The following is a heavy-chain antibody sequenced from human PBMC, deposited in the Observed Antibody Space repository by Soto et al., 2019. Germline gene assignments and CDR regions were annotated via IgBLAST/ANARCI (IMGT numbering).Heavy chain of an antibody. J-gene: IGHJ6*02. D-gene: IGHD4-17*01. CDR3: ASPTVVTHDYYYYGMDV. V-gene: IGHV1-3*01. Sequence: ASVKVSCKASGYTFTSYAMHWVRQAPGQRLEWMGWINAGNGNTKYSQKFQGRVTITRDTSASTAYMELSSLRSEDTAVYYCASPTVVTHDYYYYGMDVWGQGTTVTVSS. CDR2: INAGNGNT. CDR1: GYTFTSYA.